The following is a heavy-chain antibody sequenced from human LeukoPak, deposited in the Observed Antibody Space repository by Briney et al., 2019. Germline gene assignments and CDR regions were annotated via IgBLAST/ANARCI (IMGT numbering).Heavy chain of an antibody. CDR1: GFTFGTYA. CDR2: ISGSGGGT. CDR3: AKDYYGDYLGAFDI. V-gene: IGHV3-23*01. Sequence: SGGSLRLSCAASGFTFGTYAMSWVRQAPGKGLEWVSTISGSGGGTYYADSVKGRFTISRDNSKNTLYLQMNSLRAEDTAVYYCAKDYYGDYLGAFDISGQGTMVTVSS. J-gene: IGHJ3*02. D-gene: IGHD4-17*01.